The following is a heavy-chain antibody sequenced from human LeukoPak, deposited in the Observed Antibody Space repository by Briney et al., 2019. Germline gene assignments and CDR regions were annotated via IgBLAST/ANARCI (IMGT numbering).Heavy chain of an antibody. CDR3: ASLVRGSGRLSFDY. J-gene: IGHJ4*02. Sequence: GGSLRLSCAGTAFTFNTYSIHWVRQAPGKGLEWVSYIGSSGNPIYADSVKGRFTISRDNAKNSLYLQMNSLRAEDTAVYYCASLVRGSGRLSFDYWGQGTLVTVSS. CDR1: AFTFNTYS. D-gene: IGHD6-19*01. V-gene: IGHV3-48*04. CDR2: IGSSGNPI.